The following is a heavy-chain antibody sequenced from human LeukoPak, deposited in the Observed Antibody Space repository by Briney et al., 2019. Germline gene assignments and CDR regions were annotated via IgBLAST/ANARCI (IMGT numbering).Heavy chain of an antibody. CDR2: ISGSGHST. Sequence: GGSLRLSCAASGFTFSSYAMNWVRQAPGKGLEWVSGISGSGHSTYYAHSVKGRFTISRDNSKNTLYLQMSSLRAEDTAVYYCAKWWKWELRGDYYYYYGMDVWGQGTTVTVSS. J-gene: IGHJ6*02. CDR1: GFTFSSYA. CDR3: AKWWKWELRGDYYYYYGMDV. V-gene: IGHV3-23*01. D-gene: IGHD1-26*01.